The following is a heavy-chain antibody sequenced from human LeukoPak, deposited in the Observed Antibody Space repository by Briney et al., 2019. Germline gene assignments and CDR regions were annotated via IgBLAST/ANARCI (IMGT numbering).Heavy chain of an antibody. Sequence: PSETLSLTCTVSGYSISSGYYWGWIRQPPGKGLEWIGSIYHSGSTYYNPSLKSRVTISVDTSKNQFSLKLSSVTAADAAVYYCARDHGSDYGFDYWGQGTLVTVSS. D-gene: IGHD3-10*01. CDR3: ARDHGSDYGFDY. CDR2: IYHSGST. CDR1: GYSISSGYY. J-gene: IGHJ4*02. V-gene: IGHV4-38-2*02.